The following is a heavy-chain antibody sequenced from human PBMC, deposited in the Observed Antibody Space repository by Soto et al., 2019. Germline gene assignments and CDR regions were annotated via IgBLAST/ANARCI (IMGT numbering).Heavy chain of an antibody. CDR1: GGSFSGYY. J-gene: IGHJ4*02. D-gene: IGHD3-16*01. CDR3: ASILRYL. Sequence: QVQLQQWGAGLLKPSETLSLSCAVYGGSFSGYYWSWIRQPPGKGLEWIGEINHSGSTNYNPSLTGRVTISVDPSKNQFSLRLSSVTAVDTAVYYCASILRYLWGQGTLVTVSS. CDR2: INHSGST. V-gene: IGHV4-34*01.